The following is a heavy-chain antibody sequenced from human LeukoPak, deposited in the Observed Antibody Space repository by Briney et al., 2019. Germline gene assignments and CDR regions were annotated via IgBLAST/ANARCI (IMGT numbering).Heavy chain of an antibody. CDR1: GYTFTGYY. J-gene: IGHJ5*02. Sequence: ASVKVSCKASGYTFTGYYIHWVRQAPGQGLEWMGWINPNSGGTNYAQKFQGRVTMTRDTSISTAYMELSRLRSDDTAVYYCARDWWFGERGDWFDPWGQGTLVTVSS. D-gene: IGHD3-10*01. CDR3: ARDWWFGERGDWFDP. V-gene: IGHV1-2*02. CDR2: INPNSGGT.